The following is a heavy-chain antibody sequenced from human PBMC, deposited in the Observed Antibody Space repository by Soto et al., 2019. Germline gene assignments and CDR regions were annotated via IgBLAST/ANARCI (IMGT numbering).Heavy chain of an antibody. J-gene: IGHJ6*02. CDR3: ARDVARLTLLSYYYYYGMDV. CDR1: GDSVSSNSAA. CDR2: TYYRSKWYN. D-gene: IGHD5-12*01. V-gene: IGHV6-1*01. Sequence: QSQTLSLTCAISGDSVSSNSAAWNWIRQSPSRGLEWLGRTYYRSKWYNDYAVSVKSRITINPDTSKNQFSLQLNSVTPEDTAVYYCARDVARLTLLSYYYYYGMDVWGQGTTVTISS.